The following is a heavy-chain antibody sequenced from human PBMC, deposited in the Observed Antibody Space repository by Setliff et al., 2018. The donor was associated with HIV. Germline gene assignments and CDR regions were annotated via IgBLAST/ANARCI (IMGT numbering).Heavy chain of an antibody. CDR3: ARFPHEREPKT. CDR2: IYTTGN. D-gene: IGHD1-1*01. V-gene: IGHV4-39*01. Sequence: PSETLSLTCTVSGGFISSSSYYWGWIRQPPGKGLEWIGSIYTTGNVYSPSFKSRVSISIDTAKTQLSLRLTSLSAADTAVYYCARFPHEREPKTWGQGTLVTVSS. CDR1: GGFISSSSYY. J-gene: IGHJ1*01.